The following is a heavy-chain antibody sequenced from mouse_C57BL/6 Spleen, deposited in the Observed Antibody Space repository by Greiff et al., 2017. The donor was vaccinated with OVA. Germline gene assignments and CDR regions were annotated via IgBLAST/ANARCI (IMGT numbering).Heavy chain of an antibody. CDR1: GYAFTNYL. Sequence: VQLQQSGAELVRPGTSVKVSCKASGYAFTNYLIEWVKQRPGQGLEWIGVINPGSGGTNYNEKFKGKATLTADKSSSTAYMQLSSLTSEDSAVYFCARWDYDEGFAYWGQGTLVTVSA. V-gene: IGHV1-54*01. D-gene: IGHD2-4*01. J-gene: IGHJ3*01. CDR2: INPGSGGT. CDR3: ARWDYDEGFAY.